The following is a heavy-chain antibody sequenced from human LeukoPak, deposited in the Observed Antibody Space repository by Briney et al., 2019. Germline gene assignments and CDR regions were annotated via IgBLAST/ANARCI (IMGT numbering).Heavy chain of an antibody. J-gene: IGHJ4*02. CDR1: GGSFSGYY. CDR3: ARNKDRQIDY. Sequence: PSETLSLTCAVYGGSFSGYYWSWIRQPPGKGLEWIGEINHSGSTNYNPSLKSRVTISVDTSKNQFSLKLSSVTAADTAVYYCARNKDRQIDYWGQGTLVAVSS. V-gene: IGHV4-34*01. CDR2: INHSGST. D-gene: IGHD1/OR15-1a*01.